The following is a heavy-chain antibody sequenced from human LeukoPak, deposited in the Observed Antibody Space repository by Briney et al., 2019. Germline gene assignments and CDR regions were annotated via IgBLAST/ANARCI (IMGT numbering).Heavy chain of an antibody. D-gene: IGHD6-19*01. Sequence: PGGSLRLSCAVSGFTFSSYEMNWFRQAPGKGLEWVSHISSSGSTIYYADSVKGRFTISRDNAKNSLYLQMNSLRAEDTAVYYCARSRHGGWDSFDYWGQGTLVTVSS. CDR2: ISSSGSTI. CDR3: ARSRHGGWDSFDY. V-gene: IGHV3-48*03. CDR1: GFTFSSYE. J-gene: IGHJ4*02.